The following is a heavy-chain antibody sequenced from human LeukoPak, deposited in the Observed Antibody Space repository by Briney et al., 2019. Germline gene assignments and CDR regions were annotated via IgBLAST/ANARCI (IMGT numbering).Heavy chain of an antibody. D-gene: IGHD2-21*01. Sequence: GGSLRLSCAASGFTLSSYSMNWVRQAPGKGLEWVSSISSSSSYIYYADSVKGRFTISRDNAKNSVHLQMNSLRAEDTGIYYCARETINCGGDCYDYWGQGALVTVSS. CDR3: ARETINCGGDCYDY. CDR1: GFTLSSYS. V-gene: IGHV3-21*01. CDR2: ISSSSSYI. J-gene: IGHJ4*02.